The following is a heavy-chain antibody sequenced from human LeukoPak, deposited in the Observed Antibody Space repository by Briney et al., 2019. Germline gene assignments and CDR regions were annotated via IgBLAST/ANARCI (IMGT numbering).Heavy chain of an antibody. CDR2: IGSSGTTI. V-gene: IGHV3-48*03. J-gene: IGHJ4*02. CDR1: GFPFSVYE. CDR3: ALLAVASDFDY. D-gene: IGHD6-19*01. Sequence: PGGSLRLSCPVSGFPFSVYEMNWLRPAPGKGLEWVSNIGSSGTTIYYADSVRGRFSISRDNAKSSLYLQMNSLRVEDTAVYYCALLAVASDFDYWGQGALVTVSS.